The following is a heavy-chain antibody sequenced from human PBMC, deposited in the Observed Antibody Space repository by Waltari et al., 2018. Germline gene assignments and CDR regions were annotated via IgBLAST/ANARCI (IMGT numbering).Heavy chain of an antibody. Sequence: ELKMVESGGGSMKPGNSRRHPCVAWGFGLNAACLTWVRQAPGKGFEWVGRIKRHSDGATTDFTASVRGRFSISRDDSQNMVFLQMTSLRTEYTALYYCTTLDALWGGWGHGTLVTVSS. CDR2: IKRHSDGATT. CDR3: TTLDALWGG. V-gene: IGHV3-15*01. CDR1: GFGLNAAC. D-gene: IGHD7-27*01. J-gene: IGHJ3*01.